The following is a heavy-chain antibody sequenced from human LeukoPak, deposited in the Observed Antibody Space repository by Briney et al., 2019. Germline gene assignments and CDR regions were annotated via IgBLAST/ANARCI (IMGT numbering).Heavy chain of an antibody. CDR2: IHPADADT. CDR1: RYSFTNYW. CDR3: ASPVDTSMAFDY. J-gene: IGHJ4*02. D-gene: IGHD5-18*01. Sequence: PGESLKISCKGSRYSFTNYWIAWVRQMPRKGLEWMGIIHPADADTRYNPSFQGQVTISADKSISTAFLQWSSLKASDTAMYYRASPVDTSMAFDYWGQGTPVTVSS. V-gene: IGHV5-51*01.